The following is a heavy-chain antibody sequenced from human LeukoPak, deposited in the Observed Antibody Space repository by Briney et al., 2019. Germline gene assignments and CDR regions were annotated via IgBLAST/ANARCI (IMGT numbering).Heavy chain of an antibody. Sequence: GSLRLSCAASGFTFSSYAMSWVRQAPGKGLERVSAINGIGGSTYYADSVKGRFIISRDNSKNTVYLQMNSLRGEDAAVYYCAAGSGWKPYYYYYYMDVWGKGTTVTISS. CDR3: AAGSGWKPYYYYYYMDV. CDR2: INGIGGST. V-gene: IGHV3-23*01. D-gene: IGHD6-19*01. J-gene: IGHJ6*03. CDR1: GFTFSSYA.